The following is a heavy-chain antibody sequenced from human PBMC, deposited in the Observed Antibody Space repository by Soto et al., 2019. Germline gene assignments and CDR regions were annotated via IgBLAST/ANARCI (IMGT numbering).Heavy chain of an antibody. CDR3: AKDHLMTTVTTVGY. J-gene: IGHJ4*02. V-gene: IGHV3-30*18. D-gene: IGHD4-17*01. CDR1: GFTFSNYG. CDR2: ISYHGRDK. Sequence: QVQLVESGGGVFQPGRSLRLSCAASGFTFSNYGMHWVRQAPGKGLEGVAVISYHGRDKYYADSVKGRFTISRDNSKNTLYLEMNSLRAEDTAVYYCAKDHLMTTVTTVGYWGQGTLVTVSS.